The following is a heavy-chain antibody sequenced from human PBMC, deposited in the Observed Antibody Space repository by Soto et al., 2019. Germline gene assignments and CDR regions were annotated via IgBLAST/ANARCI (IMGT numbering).Heavy chain of an antibody. D-gene: IGHD6-19*01. V-gene: IGHV1-18*01. CDR3: ARDCRAVAVDD. J-gene: IGHJ4*02. Sequence: SVKVSCKASGYPFLIYGISWVRQAPGQGLEWMGWIIAYNGNKNYGQKLQGRVTMTTDTSTSTAYMELRSMTSDDTAVYDCARDCRAVAVDDWGQGTLVTVSS. CDR2: IIAYNGNK. CDR1: GYPFLIYG.